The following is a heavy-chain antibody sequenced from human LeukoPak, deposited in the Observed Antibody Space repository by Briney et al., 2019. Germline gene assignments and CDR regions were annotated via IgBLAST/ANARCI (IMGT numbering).Heavy chain of an antibody. CDR1: GGSISSSSYY. V-gene: IGHV4-39*07. CDR3: ARIDILTGYTLDY. D-gene: IGHD3-9*01. J-gene: IGHJ4*02. CDR2: IYYSGST. Sequence: SETLSLTCTVSGGSISSSSYYWGWIRQPPGKGLEWIGSIYYSGSTYYNPSLKSRVTISVDTSKNQFSLKLSSVTAADTAVYYCARIDILTGYTLDYWGQGTLVTVSS.